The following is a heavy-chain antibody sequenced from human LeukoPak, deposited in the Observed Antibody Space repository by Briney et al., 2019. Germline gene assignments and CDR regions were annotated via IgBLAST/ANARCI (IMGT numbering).Heavy chain of an antibody. CDR3: ARRTNYYDSSGYHFDY. D-gene: IGHD3-22*01. Sequence: ASVKVSCKASGYTFTGYYMHWVRQAPGQGLEWMGWINPNSGGTNYTQKFQGRVTMTRDTSISTAYMELSRLRPDDTAVYYCARRTNYYDSSGYHFDYWGQGTLVTVSS. V-gene: IGHV1-2*02. J-gene: IGHJ4*02. CDR1: GYTFTGYY. CDR2: INPNSGGT.